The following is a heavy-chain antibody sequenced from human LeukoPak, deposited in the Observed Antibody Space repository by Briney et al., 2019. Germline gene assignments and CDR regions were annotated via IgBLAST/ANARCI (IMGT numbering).Heavy chain of an antibody. J-gene: IGHJ4*02. D-gene: IGHD3-10*01. CDR1: GGTFSSYA. V-gene: IGHV1-69*04. CDR2: IIPILGIA. CDR3: ARSLFYGFGELS. Sequence: ASVKVSCKASGGTFSSYAISWVRQAPGQGLEWMGRIIPILGIANYAQKFQGRVTITADKSTSTAYMELSSLRSEDTAVYYCARSLFYGFGELSWGQGTLVTVSS.